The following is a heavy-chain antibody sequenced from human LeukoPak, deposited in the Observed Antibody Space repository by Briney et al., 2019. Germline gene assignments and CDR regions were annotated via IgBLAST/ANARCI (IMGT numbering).Heavy chain of an antibody. J-gene: IGHJ3*02. D-gene: IGHD4-17*01. V-gene: IGHV4-4*07. CDR1: GDSISRYY. CDR3: AGEYGDDAFDI. Sequence: SETLSLTCTVSGDSISRYYWSWIRQPAGKGLEWIGRIYNGGIITYNPSLKSRVTMSIDTSNNQFSLRLSSVTAADTAVYYCAGEYGDDAFDIWGQGTMVTVSS. CDR2: IYNGGII.